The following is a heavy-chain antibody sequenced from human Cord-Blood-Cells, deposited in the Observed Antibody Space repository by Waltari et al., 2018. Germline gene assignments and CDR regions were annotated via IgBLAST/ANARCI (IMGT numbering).Heavy chain of an antibody. D-gene: IGHD6-19*01. V-gene: IGHV1-24*01. CDR1: GYNLIELS. CDR2: LDPEDGET. J-gene: IGHJ3*02. CDR3: ATRACNSSGWYAFYI. Sequence: QVQLVQSGAAVKKPGASVKVSCKVSGYNLIELSMHWLRQARGKGLEWMGGLDPEDGETIYAQKFQGRGTMTEDRSTDTAYVELNSLRSEDTAVYYCATRACNSSGWYAFYIWGQGTIVTVSS.